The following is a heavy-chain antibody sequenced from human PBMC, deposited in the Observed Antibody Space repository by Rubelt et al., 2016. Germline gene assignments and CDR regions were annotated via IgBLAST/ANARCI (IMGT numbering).Heavy chain of an antibody. CDR3: ATSWDY. J-gene: IGHJ4*02. V-gene: IGHV3-7*01. Sequence: EVQLVESGGGLVQPGGSLRLSCAASGFIFSRYWMAWVRQAPGKGLAWVANIKQDGGEKYYADSVKGRFTHSRDNAKSSMYLQTNSLRVEDTAVYYCATSWDYWGQGTLVAVSS. CDR2: IKQDGGEK. CDR1: GFIFSRYW.